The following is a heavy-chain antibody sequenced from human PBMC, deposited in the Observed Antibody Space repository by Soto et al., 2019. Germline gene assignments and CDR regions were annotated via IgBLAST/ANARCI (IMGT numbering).Heavy chain of an antibody. V-gene: IGHV3-23*01. CDR3: AKAADSSGYYSGFDY. CDR1: GFTFSSYA. CDR2: ISGSGGST. J-gene: IGHJ4*02. Sequence: EVQLLESGGGLVQPGGSLRLSCAASGFTFSSYAMSWVRQAPGKGLEWVSAISGSGGSTYYADSVKGRFTISRDNAKNSLYLQMNSLRAEDTALYYCAKAADSSGYYSGFDYWGQGTLVTVSS. D-gene: IGHD3-22*01.